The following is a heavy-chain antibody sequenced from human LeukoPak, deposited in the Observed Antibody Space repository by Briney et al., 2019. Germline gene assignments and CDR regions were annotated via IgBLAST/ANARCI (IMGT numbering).Heavy chain of an antibody. V-gene: IGHV3-33*01. CDR2: IWYDGSNK. Sequence: GGSLRLSCAASGFIFSNSGMHWVRQAPGKGLEWEAVIWYDGSNKYCTDSVKGRFTISRDNSKNTLFLQMNSLRAEDTAIYYCARESDYGDRTFDYWGQGTLVTVSS. D-gene: IGHD4-17*01. CDR3: ARESDYGDRTFDY. CDR1: GFIFSNSG. J-gene: IGHJ4*02.